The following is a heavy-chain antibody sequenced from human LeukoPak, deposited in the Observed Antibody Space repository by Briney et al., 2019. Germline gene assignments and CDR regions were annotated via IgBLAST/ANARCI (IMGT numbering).Heavy chain of an antibody. D-gene: IGHD6-13*01. J-gene: IGHJ3*02. Sequence: GGSLRLSCAASGFTFTSYAMSWVRQAPGKGLEWVSAISASGGSTYYADSVKGRFTISRDNSKNTLYLQVNDLRAEDTAIYYCAKAFSSSWYLDAFDIWGQGTMVTVSS. CDR3: AKAFSSSWYLDAFDI. CDR1: GFTFTSYA. CDR2: ISASGGST. V-gene: IGHV3-23*01.